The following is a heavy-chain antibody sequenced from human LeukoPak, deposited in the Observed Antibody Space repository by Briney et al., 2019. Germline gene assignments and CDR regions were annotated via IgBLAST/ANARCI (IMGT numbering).Heavy chain of an antibody. CDR3: AQDSGYCSSTSCYGRFDY. CDR1: GFTFSSYA. Sequence: VGSLRLSCAASGFTFSSYAMSWVRQAPGKGLEWVSGISDSGGNTYYADSVKGRFTISRDNSKNTLFLQMNSLRVEDTAVYYCAQDSGYCSSTSCYGRFDYWGQGTLVTVSS. J-gene: IGHJ4*02. D-gene: IGHD2-2*01. V-gene: IGHV3-23*01. CDR2: ISDSGGNT.